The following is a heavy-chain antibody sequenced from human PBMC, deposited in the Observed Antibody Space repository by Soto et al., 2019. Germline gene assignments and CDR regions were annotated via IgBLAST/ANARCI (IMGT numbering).Heavy chain of an antibody. J-gene: IGHJ4*02. CDR3: ARDPRSGYSYGLVDY. D-gene: IGHD5-18*01. CDR2: ISSSSSTI. CDR1: GFTFSSYS. V-gene: IGHV3-48*02. Sequence: PGGSLRLSCAASGFTFSSYSMNWVRQAPGKGLEWVSYISSSSSTIYYADSVKGRFTISRDNAKNSLYLQMNSLRDEDTAVYYCARDPRSGYSYGLVDYWGQGTLVTVSS.